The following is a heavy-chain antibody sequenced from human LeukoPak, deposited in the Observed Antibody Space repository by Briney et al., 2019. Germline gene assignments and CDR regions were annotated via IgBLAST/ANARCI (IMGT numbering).Heavy chain of an antibody. CDR2: IIPIFGAA. J-gene: IGHJ4*02. CDR3: ASAQVGYSGYDWDFDY. D-gene: IGHD5-12*01. V-gene: IGHV1-69*05. Sequence: SVKVSCKASGGTFSNYAISWVRQAPGQGLEWMGGIIPIFGAANYAQKFQGRVTITTDESTSTAYMELSSLKSEDTAVYYCASAQVGYSGYDWDFDYWGQGTLVTVSS. CDR1: GGTFSNYA.